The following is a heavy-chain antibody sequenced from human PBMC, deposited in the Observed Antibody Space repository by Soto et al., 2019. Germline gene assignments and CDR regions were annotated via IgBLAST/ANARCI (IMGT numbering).Heavy chain of an antibody. CDR3: LTYDSSGDRFFDL. Sequence: EVQLVESGGGLVKPGGSLKLSCAASGFSFSGSAMHWVRQASGKGLEWVGRIRSKADGYATAYVASVKGRFIVSRQDSKNTAYLEMNSLKIEDSAVYYSLTYDSSGDRFFDLWGRGTLVTVSP. J-gene: IGHJ2*01. CDR2: IRSKADGYAT. D-gene: IGHD3-22*01. V-gene: IGHV3-73*02. CDR1: GFSFSGSA.